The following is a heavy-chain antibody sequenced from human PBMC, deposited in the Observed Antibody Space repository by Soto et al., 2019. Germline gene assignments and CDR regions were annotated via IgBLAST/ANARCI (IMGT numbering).Heavy chain of an antibody. CDR1: GGSISSGGYY. Sequence: TLSLTCTVSGGSISSGGYYWSWIRQHPGKGLEWIGYIYYSGSTYYNPSLKSRVTISVDTSKNQFSLKLSSVTAADTAVYYCARVCTVTTRYYFDYWGQGTLVTVSS. CDR3: ARVCTVTTRYYFDY. CDR2: IYYSGST. J-gene: IGHJ4*02. D-gene: IGHD4-4*01. V-gene: IGHV4-31*03.